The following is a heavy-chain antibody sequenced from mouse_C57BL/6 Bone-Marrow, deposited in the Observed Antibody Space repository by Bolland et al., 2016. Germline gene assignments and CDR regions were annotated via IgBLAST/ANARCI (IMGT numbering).Heavy chain of an antibody. V-gene: IGHV1-9*01. D-gene: IGHD2-5*01. Sequence: GSTNYNEKFKGKATFTADTSSNTAYMQLSSLTTEDSAIYYCARWTYYSNYAWFAYWGQGTLV. CDR3: ARWTYYSNYAWFAY. CDR2: GST. J-gene: IGHJ3*01.